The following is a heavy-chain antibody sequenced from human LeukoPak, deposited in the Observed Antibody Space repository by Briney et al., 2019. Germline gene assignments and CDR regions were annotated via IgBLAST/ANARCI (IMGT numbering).Heavy chain of an antibody. D-gene: IGHD3-10*01. Sequence: PGGSLRLSCAAPGFAFREYWMHWVRQTPGTGLMWVARINDGGTYTAYADSVKGRFTVSRDNAENTLYLQMNTLRVEDTAIYYCAREIKIQGFRAFDFWGQGTPVTVSS. CDR1: GFAFREYW. J-gene: IGHJ4*02. CDR3: AREIKIQGFRAFDF. V-gene: IGHV3-74*01. CDR2: INDGGTYT.